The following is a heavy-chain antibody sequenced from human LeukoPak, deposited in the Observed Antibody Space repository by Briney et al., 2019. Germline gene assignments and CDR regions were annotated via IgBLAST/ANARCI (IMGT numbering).Heavy chain of an antibody. CDR1: GFTVSSNS. D-gene: IGHD2-15*01. J-gene: IGHJ4*02. CDR3: ARRAGEYSHPYDY. CDR2: IYSGGNT. V-gene: IGHV3-53*01. Sequence: GGSLRLSCTVSGFTVSSNSWSWVRQAPGKGMEWVSFIYSGGNTHHSDSVKGRFTISRDNSKNTLYLQMNSLRAEDAAIYYCARRAGEYSHPYDYWGQGTLVTVSS.